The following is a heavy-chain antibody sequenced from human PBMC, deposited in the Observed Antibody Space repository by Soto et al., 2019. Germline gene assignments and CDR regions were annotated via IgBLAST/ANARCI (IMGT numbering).Heavy chain of an antibody. CDR1: GGSISSGGYY. CDR3: ARGAHRSLYYYYGMDV. Sequence: QVQLQESGPGLVKPSQTLSLTCTVSGGSISSGGYYWSWIRQHPGKGLEWIGYIYYSGSTYYNPSLKSRVTISVDTSKNQFSLKLSSVTAADTAVYYCARGAHRSLYYYYGMDVWGQGTTVTVSS. CDR2: IYYSGST. J-gene: IGHJ6*02. V-gene: IGHV4-31*03.